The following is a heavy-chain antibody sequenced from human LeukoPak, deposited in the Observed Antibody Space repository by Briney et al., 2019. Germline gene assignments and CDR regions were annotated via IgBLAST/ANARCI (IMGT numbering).Heavy chain of an antibody. CDR2: IYYSGST. V-gene: IGHV4-39*01. D-gene: IGHD3-10*01. CDR1: GGSISGSSYY. Sequence: SETLSLTCTVSGGSISGSSYYWGWIRQPSGKGLEWIGSIYYSGSTYYNPSLKSRVTISVDTSKNQFSLKLSSVTAADTAVYYCARCFRGVIDYWGQGTLVTVSS. J-gene: IGHJ4*02. CDR3: ARCFRGVIDY.